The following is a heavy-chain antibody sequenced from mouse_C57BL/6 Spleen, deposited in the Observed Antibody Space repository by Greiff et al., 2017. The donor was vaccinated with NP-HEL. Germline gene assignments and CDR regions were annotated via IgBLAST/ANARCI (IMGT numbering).Heavy chain of an antibody. V-gene: IGHV14-3*01. Sequence: EVQLQQSVAELVRPGASVKLSCTASGFNIKNTYMHWVKQRPEQGLEWIGRIDPANGNTKYAPQFQGKATITADTSSNTAYLQLSSLTSEDTAIYYCASARVEGTSNFDYWGQGTTLTVSS. CDR3: ASARVEGTSNFDY. CDR1: GFNIKNTY. CDR2: IDPANGNT. J-gene: IGHJ2*01. D-gene: IGHD1-1*01.